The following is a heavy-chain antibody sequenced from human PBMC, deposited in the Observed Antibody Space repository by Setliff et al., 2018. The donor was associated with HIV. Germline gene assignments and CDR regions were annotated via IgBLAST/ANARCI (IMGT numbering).Heavy chain of an antibody. CDR1: GYTFPDYY. J-gene: IGHJ4*02. D-gene: IGHD3-16*01. CDR2: IDPDRGDT. V-gene: IGHV1-69-2*01. Sequence: GASVKVSCKVSGYTFPDYYIQWVRQAPGKGLEWMGLIDPDRGDTVYAEKFQGRVTITADRSKDIAYMKLSSLRSEDTAMYFCAWGTQRPIDSWGQGTLVTVS. CDR3: AWGTQRPIDS.